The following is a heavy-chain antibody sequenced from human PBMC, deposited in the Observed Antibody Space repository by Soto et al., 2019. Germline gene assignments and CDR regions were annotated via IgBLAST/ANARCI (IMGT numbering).Heavy chain of an antibody. V-gene: IGHV4-31*03. CDR3: ARRYGSSFDY. D-gene: IGHD4-17*01. Sequence: TLPLTCTVSGGSISSGGYYCSWIRQHPGKGLEWIGYIYYSGSTYYNPSLKSRVSISVDTSKNQFSLKLSSVTAADTDVYYCARRYGSSFDYWGQGTLVTVSS. CDR1: GGSISSGGYY. J-gene: IGHJ4*02. CDR2: IYYSGST.